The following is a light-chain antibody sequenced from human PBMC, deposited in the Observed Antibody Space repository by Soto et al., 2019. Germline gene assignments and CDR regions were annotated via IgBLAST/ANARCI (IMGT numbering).Light chain of an antibody. CDR2: ETS. CDR3: QLYGRLYT. V-gene: IGKV3-15*01. Sequence: EIVVTQFPATLSVSPGERATLSCRTSQSVSTHLAWFQQRPGQAPRLLIYETSTRATGVPARFTGSGSETEFTLTISSLQSEDFAVYYCQLYGRLYTFGQGTKLDIK. CDR1: QSVSTH. J-gene: IGKJ2*01.